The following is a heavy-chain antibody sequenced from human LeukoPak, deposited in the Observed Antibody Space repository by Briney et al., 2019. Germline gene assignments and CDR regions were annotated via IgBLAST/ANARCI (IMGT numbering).Heavy chain of an antibody. D-gene: IGHD6-6*01. V-gene: IGHV3-74*01. CDR1: GFTFSSYW. J-gene: IGHJ4*02. CDR3: ARSGGSSSLGY. CDR2: INTDGSST. Sequence: PGGSLRLSCAASGFTFSSYWMHWVRQAPGKGQVWVSHINTDGSSTTYADSVKGRFTISRDNAKNTLYLQMNSLRAEDTAVYYCARSGGSSSLGYWGQGTLVTVSS.